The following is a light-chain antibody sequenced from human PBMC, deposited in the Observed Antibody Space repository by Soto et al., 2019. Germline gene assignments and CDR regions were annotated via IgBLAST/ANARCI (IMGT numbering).Light chain of an antibody. Sequence: IVMTQSPDSLAVSLGERATINCKSSRSILSSSNNKNYLGWYQQKTGQPPKLLIYWASTRNSGVPDRFSGSGSGADFTLTSSSLQAEDVAVYYCQQYYNSPITFGEGTRLEIK. CDR3: QQYYNSPIT. J-gene: IGKJ5*01. CDR1: RSILSSSNNKNY. CDR2: WAS. V-gene: IGKV4-1*01.